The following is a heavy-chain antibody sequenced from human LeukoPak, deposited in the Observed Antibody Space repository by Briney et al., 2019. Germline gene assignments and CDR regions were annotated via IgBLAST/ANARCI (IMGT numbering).Heavy chain of an antibody. Sequence: GESLKISCKVSGYKSSSYWIGCVRQMPGKGLEWMGLDYPGDSDTRYSPSFEGLVTVSADKSISTAYLQWRRLHATDTALYCCVRPPRGLICHFDYWGQGTLVTVSS. V-gene: IGHV5-51*01. CDR2: DYPGDSDT. CDR3: VRPPRGLICHFDY. J-gene: IGHJ4*02. D-gene: IGHD3-10*01. CDR1: GYKSSSYW.